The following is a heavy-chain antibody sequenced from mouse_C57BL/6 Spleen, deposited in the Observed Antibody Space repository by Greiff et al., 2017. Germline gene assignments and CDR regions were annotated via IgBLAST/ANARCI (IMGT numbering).Heavy chain of an antibody. CDR1: GYSITSGYY. CDR3: ATTVVGAMDY. Sequence: EVQRVESGPGLVKPSQSLSLTCSVTGYSITSGYYWNWIRQFPGNKLEWMGYISYDGSNNYNPSLKNRISITRDTSKNQFFLKLNSVTTEDTATYYCATTVVGAMDYWGQGTSVTVSS. D-gene: IGHD1-1*01. CDR2: ISYDGSN. J-gene: IGHJ4*01. V-gene: IGHV3-6*01.